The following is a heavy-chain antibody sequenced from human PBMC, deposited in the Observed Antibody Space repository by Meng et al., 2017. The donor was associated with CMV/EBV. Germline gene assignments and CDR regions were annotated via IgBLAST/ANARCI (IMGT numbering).Heavy chain of an antibody. CDR2: INPSGGST. CDR1: GYTFTSYY. D-gene: IGHD3-3*01. J-gene: IGHJ4*02. Sequence: ASVKVSCKASGYTFTSYYMHWVRQAPGQGLEWMGIINPSGGSTSYAQKFQGRVTMTRDTSTNTVYMELSSLRSEDTAVYYCARSNSITIFGVVIIKPNYYFDYWGQGTLVTVSS. V-gene: IGHV1-46*01. CDR3: ARSNSITIFGVVIIKPNYYFDY.